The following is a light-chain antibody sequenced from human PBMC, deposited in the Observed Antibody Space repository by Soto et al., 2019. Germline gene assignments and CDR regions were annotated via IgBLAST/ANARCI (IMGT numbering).Light chain of an antibody. J-gene: IGKJ1*01. CDR1: QTIINF. Sequence: DIQMTQSPSSLSASVGDRVTIICRASQTIINFLNWYQQKPGKAPKLLISAASSLQSGVPSRFSGSGSGTDFTLTISSLQPDDFATYYCQQSYSTPRPFGQGTKVDIK. CDR3: QQSYSTPRP. CDR2: AAS. V-gene: IGKV1-39*01.